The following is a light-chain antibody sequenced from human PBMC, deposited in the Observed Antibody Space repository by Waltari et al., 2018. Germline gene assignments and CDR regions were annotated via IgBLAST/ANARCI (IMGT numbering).Light chain of an antibody. Sequence: QSVLTQPPSASGTPGQSVTISCSGSSSNIGVDPVSWYQQLPGTAPKLLIHSSNHRPSGVPGRFNGSKSCTTASLAISGLQSEDEAAYYCAAWDDSLDGWVFGGGTKLTVL. CDR3: AAWDDSLDGWV. CDR2: SSN. J-gene: IGLJ3*02. V-gene: IGLV1-44*01. CDR1: SSNIGVDP.